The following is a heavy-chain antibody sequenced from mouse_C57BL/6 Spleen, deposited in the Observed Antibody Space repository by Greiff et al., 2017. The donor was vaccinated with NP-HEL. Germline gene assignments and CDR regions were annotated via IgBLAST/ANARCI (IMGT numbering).Heavy chain of an antibody. CDR3: AREGNYGFDY. D-gene: IGHD2-1*01. Sequence: SYNQKFKGKATLTVDQSSSTAYMQLNSLTSEDSAVYYCAREGNYGFDYWGQGTTLTVSS. V-gene: IGHV1-39*01. J-gene: IGHJ2*01.